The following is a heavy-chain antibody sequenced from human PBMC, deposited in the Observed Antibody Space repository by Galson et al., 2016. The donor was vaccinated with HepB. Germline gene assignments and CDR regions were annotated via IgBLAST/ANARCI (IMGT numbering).Heavy chain of an antibody. CDR2: ISYSGTT. V-gene: IGHV4-59*12. Sequence: ETLSLTCTVSGDSFHIYYWSWVRQPPGMGLDWIGYISYSGTTNYNPSLASRVAISIDTSKNQVSLKISSVTAADTAVYYCARRAYCGDDCFPFDRWGQGALVTVS. D-gene: IGHD2-21*02. CDR3: ARRAYCGDDCFPFDR. CDR1: GDSFHIYY. J-gene: IGHJ4*02.